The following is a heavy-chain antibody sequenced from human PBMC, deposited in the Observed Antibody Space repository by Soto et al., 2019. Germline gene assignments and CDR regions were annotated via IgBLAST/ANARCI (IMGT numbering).Heavy chain of an antibody. CDR3: ARSMFYSDGSNYSPFDY. V-gene: IGHV4-61*01. CDR2: FYYTGSI. D-gene: IGHD3-22*01. J-gene: IGHJ4*02. Sequence: ETLSLTCTVSGGSVSSGNYYWSWIRQPPGKGLEWIGYFYYTGSINYNPSLKSRVTISIDASKNQFSLRLSSVTAADTAVYYCARSMFYSDGSNYSPFDYWGQGTLVTVSS. CDR1: GGSVSSGNYY.